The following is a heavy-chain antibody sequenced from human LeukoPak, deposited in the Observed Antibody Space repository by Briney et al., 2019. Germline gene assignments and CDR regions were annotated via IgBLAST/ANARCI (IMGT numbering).Heavy chain of an antibody. CDR1: GGSFSGYY. Sequence: SETLSLTCAVYGGSFSGYYWSWIRQPPGKGLEWIGEINHSGSTNYNPYLKSRVTISVDTSKNQFSLKLSSVTAADTAVYYYARLSYDYVWGSYRYNNFDYWGQGTLVTVSS. D-gene: IGHD3-16*02. CDR2: INHSGST. V-gene: IGHV4-34*01. CDR3: ARLSYDYVWGSYRYNNFDY. J-gene: IGHJ4*02.